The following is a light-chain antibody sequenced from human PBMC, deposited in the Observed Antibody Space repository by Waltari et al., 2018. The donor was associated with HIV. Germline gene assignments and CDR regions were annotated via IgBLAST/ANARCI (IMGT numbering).Light chain of an antibody. J-gene: IGLJ2*01. CDR2: EVT. Sequence: QSALTQPRSVSGSPGQSVTISCTCTSGDIGFYDYVSWFQQHPGEAPKLIIYEVTKRPSGVPDRFSGSKSGNTATLTITGRQAEDEAEYYCCSYAGNYRVFGGGTKLTVL. CDR3: CSYAGNYRV. CDR1: SGDIGFYDY. V-gene: IGLV2-11*01.